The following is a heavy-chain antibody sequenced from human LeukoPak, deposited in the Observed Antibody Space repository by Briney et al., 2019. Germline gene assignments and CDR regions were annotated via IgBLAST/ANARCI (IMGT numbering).Heavy chain of an antibody. J-gene: IGHJ5*02. V-gene: IGHV3-74*01. D-gene: IGHD4-11*01. CDR1: GFNLRDYW. Sequence: GGSLRLSCAASGFNLRDYWMHWVRQAPGKGLVWVSRLGTDGTYTNYADSARGRFTISRDNAKNTLYLQMDSLRAEDTAFYYCVRDPSNSGNWFDLWGQGTLVTVSS. CDR2: LGTDGTYT. CDR3: VRDPSNSGNWFDL.